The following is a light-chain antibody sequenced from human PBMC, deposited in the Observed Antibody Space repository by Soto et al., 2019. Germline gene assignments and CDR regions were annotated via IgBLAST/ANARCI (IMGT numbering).Light chain of an antibody. J-gene: IGKJ5*01. CDR2: DAS. Sequence: DIQMTQSPSTLSASVGDRVTFSCRSSQTLTTWLAWYQQKPGKAPKLLIYDASTLESGVPPRFSGSGFGTEFSLTISSLQPDDFATYYCQHYKTCAVTFGQGTRLEI. V-gene: IGKV1-5*01. CDR1: QTLTTW. CDR3: QHYKTCAVT.